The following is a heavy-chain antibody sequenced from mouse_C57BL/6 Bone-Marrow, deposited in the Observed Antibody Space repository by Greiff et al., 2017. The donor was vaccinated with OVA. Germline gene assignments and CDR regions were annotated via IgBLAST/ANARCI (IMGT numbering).Heavy chain of an antibody. CDR3: ARDGRLRFAY. J-gene: IGHJ3*01. Sequence: EVMLVESGGGLVKPGGSLKLSCAASGFTFSSYAMSWVRQTPEKRLEWVATISDGGSYTYYPDNVKGRFTISRDNAKNNLYLQMSHLKSEDTAMYYCARDGRLRFAYWGQGTLVTVSA. CDR2: ISDGGSYT. D-gene: IGHD2-13*01. V-gene: IGHV5-4*01. CDR1: GFTFSSYA.